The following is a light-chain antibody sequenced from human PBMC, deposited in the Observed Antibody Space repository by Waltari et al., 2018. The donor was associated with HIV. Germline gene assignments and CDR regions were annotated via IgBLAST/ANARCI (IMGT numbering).Light chain of an antibody. Sequence: QSVLTQPPSVSGAPGQRVTISCTGSSSNIGAINDVHWYQQLPGTAPKLLIYRNTNRPSGVPDRFSGSKSGTSASLAITGLRAEDEADYFCQSFDNGLSGVFGGGTKLTVL. CDR2: RNT. V-gene: IGLV1-40*01. CDR3: QSFDNGLSGV. J-gene: IGLJ2*01. CDR1: SSNIGAIND.